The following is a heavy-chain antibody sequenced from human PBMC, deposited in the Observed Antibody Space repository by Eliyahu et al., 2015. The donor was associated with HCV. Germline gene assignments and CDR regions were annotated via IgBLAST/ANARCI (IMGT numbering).Heavy chain of an antibody. Sequence: QITLKESGPTLVKPTQTLTLTCTFSGFSLSTSGVGVGWIRQPPGKALEWLALIYWDDDKRYSPSLKSRLTITKDTSKNQVVLTMTNMDPVDTATYYCAHRAHHYGSGSYYRGYFQHWGQGTLVTVSS. CDR2: IYWDDDK. V-gene: IGHV2-5*02. CDR3: AHRAHHYGSGSYYRGYFQH. CDR1: GFSLSTSGVG. D-gene: IGHD3-10*01. J-gene: IGHJ1*01.